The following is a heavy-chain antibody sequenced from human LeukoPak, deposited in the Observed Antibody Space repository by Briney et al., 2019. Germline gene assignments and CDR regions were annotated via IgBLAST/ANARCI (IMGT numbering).Heavy chain of an antibody. D-gene: IGHD3-10*01. CDR3: ARGPSHYFGAGSAPKDFDY. V-gene: IGHV1-18*01. Sequence: ASVKVSCKASDYTFSSYGIHWVRQAPEQGPEWMGWISAYNGNRDYALKFQGGVTMATDTSTNTAQMELRSLRSDVTAVYYCARGPSHYFGAGSAPKDFDYWGQGTLVIVSS. CDR1: DYTFSSYG. CDR2: ISAYNGNR. J-gene: IGHJ4*02.